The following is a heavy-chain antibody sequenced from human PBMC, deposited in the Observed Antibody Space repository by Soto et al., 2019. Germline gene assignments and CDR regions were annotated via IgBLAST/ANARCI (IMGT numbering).Heavy chain of an antibody. V-gene: IGHV4-39*01. Sequence: SETLSLTCTVSGGSISSSSYYWGWIRQPPGKGLEWIGSIYYSGSTYYNPSLKSRVTISVDTSMNQFSLKLSSVTAADTAVYYCALRYSYYYYYGMDVWGQGTTVTVSS. CDR2: IYYSGST. D-gene: IGHD2-21*01. CDR3: ALRYSYYYYYGMDV. CDR1: GGSISSSSYY. J-gene: IGHJ6*02.